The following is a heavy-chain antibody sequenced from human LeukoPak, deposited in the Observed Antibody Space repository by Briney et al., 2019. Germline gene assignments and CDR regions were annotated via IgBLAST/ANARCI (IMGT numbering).Heavy chain of an antibody. D-gene: IGHD4-17*01. J-gene: IGHJ3*02. V-gene: IGHV4-59*11. CDR3: ARDLVTVTKGFDI. CDR2: ISYIGST. CDR1: AESFSSHY. Sequence: SQTLSLTCAVSAESFSSHYWTLIRQPPRKGLEWIGYISYIGSTNYKPSLNSPVTISIDTSKNQFSLKLSSVTAADTAVYYCARDLVTVTKGFDIWGQGTMVSVSS.